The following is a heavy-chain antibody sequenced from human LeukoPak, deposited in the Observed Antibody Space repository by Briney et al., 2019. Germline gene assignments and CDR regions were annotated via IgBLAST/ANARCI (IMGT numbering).Heavy chain of an antibody. V-gene: IGHV3-48*03. CDR1: GFMFSTYE. Sequence: PGGSLRLSCAASGFMFSTYEMNWVRQAPGKGLEWLSYISYNGRSIHYADSVKGRFTISRDNAKNSLYLQMNSLRAEDTAVYYCAKGTTFATLNYYYMDVWGKGTTVTVSS. D-gene: IGHD2/OR15-2a*01. CDR3: AKGTTFATLNYYYMDV. J-gene: IGHJ6*03. CDR2: ISYNGRSI.